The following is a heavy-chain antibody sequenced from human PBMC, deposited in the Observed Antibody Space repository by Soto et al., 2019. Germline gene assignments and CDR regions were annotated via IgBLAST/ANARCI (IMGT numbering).Heavy chain of an antibody. Sequence: PGGSLRLSCAASGFTFSSYAMHWVRQAPGKGLEWVAVISYDGSNKYYADSVKGRFTISRDNSKNTLYLQMNSLRAEDTAVYYCASTPYCTNGVCYQFRMVRGVDFDYWGQGTLVTVSS. CDR2: ISYDGSNK. CDR1: GFTFSSYA. V-gene: IGHV3-30-3*01. CDR3: ASTPYCTNGVCYQFRMVRGVDFDY. D-gene: IGHD2-8*01. J-gene: IGHJ4*02.